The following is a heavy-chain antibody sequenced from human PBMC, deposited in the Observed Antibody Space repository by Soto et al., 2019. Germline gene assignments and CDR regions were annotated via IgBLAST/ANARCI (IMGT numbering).Heavy chain of an antibody. J-gene: IGHJ6*03. V-gene: IGHV3-7*01. D-gene: IGHD1-26*01. CDR3: ARDGHQYSRRGDYYYYYMDV. Sequence: GGSLRLSCAASGFTYSSYWMSWVRQAPGKGLEWVANIKQDGSEKYYVDSVKGRFTISRDNAKNSLFLQMNSLRAEDTAVYYCARDGHQYSRRGDYYYYYMDVWGKGTTVTVSS. CDR1: GFTYSSYW. CDR2: IKQDGSEK.